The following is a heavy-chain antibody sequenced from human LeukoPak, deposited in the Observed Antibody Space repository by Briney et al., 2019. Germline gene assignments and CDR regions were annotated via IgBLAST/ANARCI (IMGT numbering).Heavy chain of an antibody. CDR3: AKASKSVFSGSDAFDI. CDR1: GFTFSDHA. D-gene: IGHD3-10*01. Sequence: GGSLRLSCTASGFTFSDHAMHWVRQAPGKGLEWVSAISGSGGSTYYADSVKGRFTISRDNSKNTLYLQMNSLRAEDTAVYYCAKASKSVFSGSDAFDIWGQGTMVTVSS. J-gene: IGHJ3*02. V-gene: IGHV3-23*01. CDR2: ISGSGGST.